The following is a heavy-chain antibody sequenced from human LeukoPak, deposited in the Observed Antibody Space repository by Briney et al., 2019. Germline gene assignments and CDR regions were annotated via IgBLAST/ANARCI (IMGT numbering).Heavy chain of an antibody. J-gene: IGHJ4*02. D-gene: IGHD3-3*01. CDR1: GYTFTSYD. CDR2: ISAYNGNT. Sequence: ASVKVSCKASGYTFTSYDINWVRQATGQGLEWMGWISAYNGNTNYAQKLQGRVTMTTDTSTSTAYMELRSLRSDDTAVYHCARVESIFGVVIRVFDYWGQGTLVTVSS. V-gene: IGHV1-18*01. CDR3: ARVESIFGVVIRVFDY.